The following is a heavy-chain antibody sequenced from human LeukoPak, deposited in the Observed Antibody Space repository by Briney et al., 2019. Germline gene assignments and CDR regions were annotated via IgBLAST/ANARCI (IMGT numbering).Heavy chain of an antibody. CDR3: ARDLSAAFDF. J-gene: IGHJ4*02. CDR1: GFPFSSSG. V-gene: IGHV3-33*05. CDR2: LVYDERS. Sequence: GGSLRLSCAASGFPFSSSGMHWVRQAPGKGLEWVARLVYDERSDYANSVKGRFSISRDNSKNTLFLDMSDLRVEDTAVYYCARDLSAAFDFWGQGVLVTVSS. D-gene: IGHD6-19*01.